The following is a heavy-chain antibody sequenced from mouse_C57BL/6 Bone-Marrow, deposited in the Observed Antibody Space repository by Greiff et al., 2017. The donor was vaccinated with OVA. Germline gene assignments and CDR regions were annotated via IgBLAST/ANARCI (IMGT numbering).Heavy chain of an antibody. CDR2: IDPSDSYP. V-gene: IGHV1-69*01. Sequence: VQLQQPGAELVMPGASVKLSCKASGYTFTSYWMHWVKQRPGPGLEWIGEIDPSDSYPNYNQKFKGTSTLAVDKSSSTAYMQLSSLTSEDSAVYYCARWDYDSPYWYFYVWGTGTTVTVSS. CDR1: GYTFTSYW. CDR3: ARWDYDSPYWYFYV. J-gene: IGHJ1*03. D-gene: IGHD2-4*01.